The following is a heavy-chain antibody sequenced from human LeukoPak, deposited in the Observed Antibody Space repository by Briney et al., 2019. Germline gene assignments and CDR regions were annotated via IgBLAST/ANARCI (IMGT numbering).Heavy chain of an antibody. CDR1: GYTFTGYY. CDR2: INPNSGGT. CDR3: ARSEWESDYFDY. J-gene: IGHJ4*02. Sequence: ASVKVSCKASGYTFTGYYMHWVRQAPEQGLEWMGWINPNSGGTNYAQKFQGWVTMTRDTSISTAYMELSRLRSEDTAVYYCARSEWESDYFDYWGQGTLVTVSS. V-gene: IGHV1-2*04. D-gene: IGHD1-26*01.